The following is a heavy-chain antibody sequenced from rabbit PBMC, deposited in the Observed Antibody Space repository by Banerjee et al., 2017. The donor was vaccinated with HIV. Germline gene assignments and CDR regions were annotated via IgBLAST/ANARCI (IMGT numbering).Heavy chain of an antibody. D-gene: IGHD4-1*01. Sequence: QEHLEESGGDLVKPEGSLTLTCTASGFSFSSKYVMCWVRQAPGKGLEWIGCINTSSGNTVYASWAKGRFTISKTSSTTVTLQMTSLTAADTATYFCARSTDWGVTRLDLWGPGTLVTVS. CDR1: GFSFSSKYV. J-gene: IGHJ3*01. V-gene: IGHV1S45*01. CDR2: INTSSGNT. CDR3: ARSTDWGVTRLDL.